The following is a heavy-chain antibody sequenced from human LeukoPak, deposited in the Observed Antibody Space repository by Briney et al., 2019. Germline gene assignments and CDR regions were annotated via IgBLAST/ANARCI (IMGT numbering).Heavy chain of an antibody. Sequence: ASVKVSCKASGYTFTSYDINWVRQATGQGLEWMGWMNPNSGNTGYAQKFQGRVTMTRNTSISTAYMELSSLRSEDTAVYYCARASEDCSGGSCYSEVGYYYGMDVWGQGTTVTVSS. V-gene: IGHV1-8*01. D-gene: IGHD2-15*01. J-gene: IGHJ6*02. CDR3: ARASEDCSGGSCYSEVGYYYGMDV. CDR2: MNPNSGNT. CDR1: GYTFTSYD.